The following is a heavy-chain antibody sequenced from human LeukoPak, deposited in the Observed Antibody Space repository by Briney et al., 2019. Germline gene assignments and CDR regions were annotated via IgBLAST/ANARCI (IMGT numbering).Heavy chain of an antibody. V-gene: IGHV4-59*01. J-gene: IGHJ3*02. CDR3: ARRIAVAGKNAFDI. D-gene: IGHD6-19*01. CDR1: GGSISSYY. CDR2: IYYSGST. Sequence: PSETLSLTCTVSGGSISSYYWSWIRQPPGKGLEWIGYIYYSGSTNYNPSLKSRVTISVDTSKNQFSLKLSSVTAADTAVYYCARRIAVAGKNAFDIWGQGTMVTVSS.